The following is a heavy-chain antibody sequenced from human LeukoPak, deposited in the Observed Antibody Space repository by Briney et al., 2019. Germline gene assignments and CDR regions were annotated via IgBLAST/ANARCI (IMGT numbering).Heavy chain of an antibody. CDR3: AKERGFSSSSSVD. CDR2: VFSSGNR. D-gene: IGHD6-6*01. V-gene: IGHV3-66*01. J-gene: IGHJ4*02. Sequence: GGSLRLSCAASGFTFSSYSMNWVRQAPGKGLEWVSTVFSSGNRFYADSVKGRFTISRDSSENTLYLQMSSLRAEDTAVYYCAKERGFSSSSSVDWGQGTLVTVSS. CDR1: GFTFSSYS.